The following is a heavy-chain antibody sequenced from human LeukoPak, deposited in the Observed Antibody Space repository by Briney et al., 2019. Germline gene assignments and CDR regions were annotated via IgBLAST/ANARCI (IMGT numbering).Heavy chain of an antibody. CDR2: INPNSGGT. CDR3: ARVSSIAVAGREAFDI. J-gene: IGHJ3*02. Sequence: GASVKVSCKASGYTFTGYFMHWVRQAPGQGLEWMGWINPNSGGTNYAQKFLGRVTMTRDTSISTAYMELSRLRSDDTAVYYCARVSSIAVAGREAFDIWGQGTMVTVSS. CDR1: GYTFTGYF. D-gene: IGHD6-19*01. V-gene: IGHV1-2*02.